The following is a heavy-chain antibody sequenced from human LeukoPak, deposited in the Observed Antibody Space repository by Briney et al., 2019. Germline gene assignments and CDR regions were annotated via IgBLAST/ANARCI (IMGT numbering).Heavy chain of an antibody. CDR1: GFTFDDYA. CDR2: ISWNSGSI. J-gene: IGHJ4*02. Sequence: SLRLSCAASGFTFDDYAMHWVRQAPGKGLEWVSGISWNSGSIGYADSVKGRFTISRDNAKNSLYLQMNSLRAEDTAVYYCAGGYSSSWFPNFDYWGQGTLVTVSS. CDR3: AGGYSSSWFPNFDY. V-gene: IGHV3-9*01. D-gene: IGHD6-13*01.